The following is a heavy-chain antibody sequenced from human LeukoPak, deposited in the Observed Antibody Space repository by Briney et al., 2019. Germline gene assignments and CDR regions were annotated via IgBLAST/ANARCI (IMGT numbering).Heavy chain of an antibody. CDR2: ISAYNGNT. D-gene: IGHD3-3*01. V-gene: IGHV1-18*01. Sequence: ASLKVSCKASGYTFTSYGISWVQQAPGQGLEWMGWISAYNGNTNYAQKLQGRVTMTTDTSTSTAYMELRSLRSDDTAVYYCARDGSEYYDFWSGRPGPNWYFNLWGRGTLVTVSS. J-gene: IGHJ2*01. CDR1: GYTFTSYG. CDR3: ARDGSEYYDFWSGRPGPNWYFNL.